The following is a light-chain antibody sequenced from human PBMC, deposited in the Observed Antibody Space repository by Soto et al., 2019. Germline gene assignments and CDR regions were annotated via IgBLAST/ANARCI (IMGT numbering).Light chain of an antibody. CDR2: DAS. CDR1: QTTNTG. J-gene: IGKJ2*01. Sequence: DIQMTQFPSTLSASVGDRVTITCRASQTTNTGLAWYQQKPGTAPKLLIYDASSLEGGVPSRFSASGSGTEFTLTISSLQPDDLATYYRQQSISYPDTFGQGTKVDIK. CDR3: QQSISYPDT. V-gene: IGKV1-5*01.